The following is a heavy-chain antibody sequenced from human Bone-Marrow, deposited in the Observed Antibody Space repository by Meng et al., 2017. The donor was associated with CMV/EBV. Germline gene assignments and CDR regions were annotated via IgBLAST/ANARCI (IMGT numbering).Heavy chain of an antibody. CDR3: TRLGGDAFDS. J-gene: IGHJ3*02. CDR1: GFTFSGSA. V-gene: IGHV3-73*01. D-gene: IGHD3-10*01. Sequence: GESLKISCAASGFTFSGSAMHWVRQASGKGLEWVGRIRSKANSYATAYAASVKGRFTISRDDSKNTAYLQMNSLKTEDTAVYYCTRLGGDAFDSWGQGTMVTVAS. CDR2: IRSKANSYAT.